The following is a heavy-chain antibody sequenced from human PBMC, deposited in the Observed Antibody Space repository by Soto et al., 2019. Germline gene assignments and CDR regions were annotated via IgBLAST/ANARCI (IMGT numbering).Heavy chain of an antibody. D-gene: IGHD1-26*01. CDR2: ISFDGSVK. CDR1: GFTFSSYG. J-gene: IGHJ4*02. CDR3: TRDLMGAQRAYYFHY. V-gene: IGHV3-30*03. Sequence: GGSLRLSCAASGFTFSSYGMHWVRQAPGKGLEWVAVISFDGSVKSYADSVEGRFTISRDNSQNSLFLQMNSLRAEDTAVYYCTRDLMGAQRAYYFHYWGQGTLVTVSS.